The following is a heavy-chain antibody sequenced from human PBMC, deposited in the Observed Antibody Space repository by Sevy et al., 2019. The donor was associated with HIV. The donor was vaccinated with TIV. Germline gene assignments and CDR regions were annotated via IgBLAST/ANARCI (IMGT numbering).Heavy chain of an antibody. Sequence: GGSLRLSCAASGFTFNTHAMNWVRQAPGKGLEWVSTISGPGYNTYYADSVKGRFTISRDNSQNTLHLQMNSLRPDDPAVYYCAKALNPALESMLQVNLRTLKGFDVWGQGTMVTVSS. CDR3: AKALNPALESMLQVNLRTLKGFDV. CDR2: ISGPGYNT. J-gene: IGHJ3*01. CDR1: GFTFNTHA. D-gene: IGHD2-8*01. V-gene: IGHV3-23*01.